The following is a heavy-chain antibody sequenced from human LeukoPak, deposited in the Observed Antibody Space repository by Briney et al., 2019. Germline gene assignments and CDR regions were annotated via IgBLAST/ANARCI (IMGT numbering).Heavy chain of an antibody. CDR2: INPNSGNT. Sequence: ASVKVSCKASGYTFTSYDINWVRQATGQGLEWMGWINPNSGNTGYAQKFQGRVTMTWNTPTSTAYLEVSSLTSEDTAVYYCARGRAAPTGRWFDPWGQGTLVTVSS. V-gene: IGHV1-8*01. D-gene: IGHD6-13*01. CDR1: GYTFTSYD. CDR3: ARGRAAPTGRWFDP. J-gene: IGHJ5*02.